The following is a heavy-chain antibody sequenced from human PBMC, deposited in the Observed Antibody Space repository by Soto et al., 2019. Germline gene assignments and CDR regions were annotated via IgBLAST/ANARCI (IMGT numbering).Heavy chain of an antibody. CDR1: GFTFTTYA. V-gene: IGHV3-23*01. J-gene: IGHJ4*02. CDR3: AKEALTVAGNNFDS. Sequence: LLESGGGLVQPGGSLRLSCAASGFTFTTYAMGWVRQSPGKGLEWVSSLGGSGAGTFYADSVKGRFTISRDNAKKMVYLQMNGLRADDTAVYYCAKEALTVAGNNFDSWGQGALVTVSS. D-gene: IGHD6-19*01. CDR2: LGGSGAGT.